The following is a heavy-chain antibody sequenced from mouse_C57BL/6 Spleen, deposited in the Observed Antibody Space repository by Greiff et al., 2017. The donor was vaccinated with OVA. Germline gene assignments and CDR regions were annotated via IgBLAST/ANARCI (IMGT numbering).Heavy chain of an antibody. Sequence: QVQLKQPGAELVKPGASVKMSCKASGYTFTSYWITWVKQRPGQGLEWIGDIYPGSGSTIYNEKFKSKATLTVDKSSSTAYMQLSSLTSEDSAVYYCARGDYDKWGQGTTLTVSS. CDR2: IYPGSGST. V-gene: IGHV1-55*01. J-gene: IGHJ2*01. CDR3: ARGDYDK. CDR1: GYTFTSYW. D-gene: IGHD2-4*01.